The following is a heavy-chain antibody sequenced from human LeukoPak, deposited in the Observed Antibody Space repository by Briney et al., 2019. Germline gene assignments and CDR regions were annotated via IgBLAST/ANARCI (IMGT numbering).Heavy chain of an antibody. CDR1: GFTFSSYA. CDR2: ISGSGGST. J-gene: IGHJ4*02. V-gene: IGHV3-23*01. D-gene: IGHD2-2*01. CDR3: AKDKFNQPEGLFDY. Sequence: PGGSLRLSCAASGFTFSSYAMSWVRQAPGKGLEWVSDISGSGGSTYYADSVKGRFTISRDNSKNTLYLQMNSLRAEDTAVYYCAKDKFNQPEGLFDYWGQGTLVTVSS.